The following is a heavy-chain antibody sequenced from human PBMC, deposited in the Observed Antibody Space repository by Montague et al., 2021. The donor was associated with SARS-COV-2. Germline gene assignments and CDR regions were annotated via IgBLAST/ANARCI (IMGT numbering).Heavy chain of an antibody. D-gene: IGHD6-19*01. CDR2: IHYSGTM. V-gene: IGHV4-59*02. CDR3: TRANDRGWSDY. Sequence: SETLSLTCTVSGGSVSSSYWSWIRQPPGKGLELVGYIHYSGTMNYNPSLNSRVTIFLDTSKNQLSLKLSSLTAADTAVYFCTRANDRGWSDYWGQGNLVTVSS. CDR1: GGSVSSSY. J-gene: IGHJ4*02.